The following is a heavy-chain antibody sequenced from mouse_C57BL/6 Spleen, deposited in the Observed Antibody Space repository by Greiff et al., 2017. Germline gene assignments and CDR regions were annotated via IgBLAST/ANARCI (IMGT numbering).Heavy chain of an antibody. CDR3: ARTSYGSSLYYFYY. J-gene: IGHJ2*01. CDR1: GYTFTGYW. V-gene: IGHV1-9*01. CDR2: ILPGSGST. D-gene: IGHD1-1*01. Sequence: QVQLQQSGAELMKPGASVKLSCKATGYTFTGYWIEWVKQRPGHGLEWIGEILPGSGSTNYNEQFKGKATFTADTSSNTAYMQLSILTTEDSAIYYCARTSYGSSLYYFYYWGQGTTLTVSS.